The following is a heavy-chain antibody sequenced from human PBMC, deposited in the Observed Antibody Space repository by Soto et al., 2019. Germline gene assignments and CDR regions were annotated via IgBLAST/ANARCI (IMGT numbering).Heavy chain of an antibody. CDR2: INPNSGGT. CDR3: ARGGHNGSGRYYNVTWFDP. V-gene: IGHV1-2*04. J-gene: IGHJ5*02. Sequence: ASVKVTCKASGYTFTGYYMHWLRQAPGQGLEWMGLINPNSGGTNYAQKFQGWVTMTRDTSISTAYMELSRLRSDDTAVYYCARGGHNGSGRYYNVTWFDPWGQGTLVNVSS. D-gene: IGHD3-10*01. CDR1: GYTFTGYY.